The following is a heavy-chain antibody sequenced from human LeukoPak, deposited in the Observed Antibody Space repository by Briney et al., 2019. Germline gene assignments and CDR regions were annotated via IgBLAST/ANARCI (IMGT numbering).Heavy chain of an antibody. V-gene: IGHV5-51*01. Sequence: GESLKISCNSSGYIYTSYWIGWVRQMPGKGLEWMGIIYPGDSDTRYSPSFQGQVTISADKSISTAYLQWSSLKASDTATYYCARSTGSSSWYNAFDIWGQGTMVTVSS. CDR2: IYPGDSDT. CDR1: GYIYTSYW. D-gene: IGHD6-13*01. CDR3: ARSTGSSSWYNAFDI. J-gene: IGHJ3*02.